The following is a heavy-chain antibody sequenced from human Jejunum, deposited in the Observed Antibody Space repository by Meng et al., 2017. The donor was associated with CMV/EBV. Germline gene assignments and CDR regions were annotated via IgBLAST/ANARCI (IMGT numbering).Heavy chain of an antibody. CDR3: TKGRTVVVIPTGDFDS. CDR1: GYTFTSYY. Sequence: QVQLVQSGAEVKKPGASVKLSCKAAGYTFTSYYIHWVRQAPGQGLEWMGWISLYNGNTNYAPKFQGRVTMTTDTSTSTAYMELRSLRNDDTAVYYCTKGRTVVVIPTGDFDSWGQGTLVTVSS. D-gene: IGHD2-2*01. V-gene: IGHV1-18*04. J-gene: IGHJ4*02. CDR2: ISLYNGNT.